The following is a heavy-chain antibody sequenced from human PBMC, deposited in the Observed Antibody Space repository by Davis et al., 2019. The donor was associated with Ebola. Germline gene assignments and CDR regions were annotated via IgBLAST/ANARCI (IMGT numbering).Heavy chain of an antibody. Sequence: ESLKISCAASGFTFSSYALSWVRQAPGKGLEWVSSISSSSSYIYYADSVKGRFTISRDNSKNTLYLQMNSLRAEDTAVYYCAKDLEYSSSSALYYYYYGMDVWGQGTTVTVSS. CDR3: AKDLEYSSSSALYYYYYGMDV. CDR2: ISSSSSYI. CDR1: GFTFSSYA. J-gene: IGHJ6*02. D-gene: IGHD6-6*01. V-gene: IGHV3-21*01.